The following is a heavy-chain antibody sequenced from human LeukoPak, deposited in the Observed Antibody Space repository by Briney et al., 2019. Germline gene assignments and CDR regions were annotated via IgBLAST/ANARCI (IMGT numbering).Heavy chain of an antibody. CDR3: ARHIGGGIEDMDV. CDR2: IYVTGT. D-gene: IGHD3-16*02. J-gene: IGHJ6*03. V-gene: IGHV4-59*08. CDR1: GDSIGTYY. Sequence: SETLSLTCTVSGDSIGTYYWSWLRQSPGKGGEGLGYIYVTGTRYNPYLQSRVTISVERARKQFFLKMSSVTAADTAVYYCARHIGGGIEDMDVRGKGTKVIVSS.